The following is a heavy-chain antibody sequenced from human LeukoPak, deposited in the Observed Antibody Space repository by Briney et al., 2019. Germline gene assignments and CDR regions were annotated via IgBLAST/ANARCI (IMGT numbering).Heavy chain of an antibody. D-gene: IGHD5-12*01. CDR3: ANTRYDTGYYFIDY. CDR1: GYTFTSYW. V-gene: IGHV5-51*01. CDR2: IYPGDSES. J-gene: IGHJ4*02. Sequence: GESLKISCKGSGYTFTSYWIGWVRQMPGKGLEWMGIIYPGDSESKYSPSFQGQVTISADKSISTAYLQWSSLKASDTAVYYCANTRYDTGYYFIDYRGQGTLVTVSS.